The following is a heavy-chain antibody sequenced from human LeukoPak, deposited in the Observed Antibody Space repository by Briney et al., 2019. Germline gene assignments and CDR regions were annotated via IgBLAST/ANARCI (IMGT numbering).Heavy chain of an antibody. CDR2: FHNSGTS. V-gene: IGHV4-59*01. J-gene: IGHJ4*02. D-gene: IGHD3-16*01. CDR1: DDSISDYY. Sequence: SEALSLTCTVSDDSISDYYRGWIRQPPGKGLEWIGYFHNSGTSTYNPSLKSRVTISADTSKNQFSLKLNSLTTADTAVYYCTRGAGWLIDYWGQGILVTVSS. CDR3: TRGAGWLIDY.